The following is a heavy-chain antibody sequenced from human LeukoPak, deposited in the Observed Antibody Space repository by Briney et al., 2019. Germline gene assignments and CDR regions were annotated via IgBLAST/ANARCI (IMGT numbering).Heavy chain of an antibody. CDR3: ARVARRRYSGRTIFDY. J-gene: IGHJ4*02. V-gene: IGHV4-4*07. Sequence: PSGTLSLTCSVSGGSISSYYWSWIRQPAGKGLEWIGRIYTSGSTNYNPSLKSRVTMSVDTSKNQFSLKLSSVTAADTAVYYCARVARRRYSGRTIFDYWGQGTLVTVSS. CDR1: GGSISSYY. CDR2: IYTSGST. D-gene: IGHD1-26*01.